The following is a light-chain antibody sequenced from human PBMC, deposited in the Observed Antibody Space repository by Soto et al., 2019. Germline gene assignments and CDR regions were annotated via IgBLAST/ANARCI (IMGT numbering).Light chain of an antibody. CDR3: QQSYSTPFT. V-gene: IGKV1-39*01. Sequence: DIQMTQSPSSLSASVGDKVTITCQASQDINNYLNWYQQKPGKAPKLLIYAASSLQSGVPSRFSGSGSGTDFTLPISSLQPEDFATYYCQQSYSTPFTFGPGTKVDIK. J-gene: IGKJ3*01. CDR2: AAS. CDR1: QDINNY.